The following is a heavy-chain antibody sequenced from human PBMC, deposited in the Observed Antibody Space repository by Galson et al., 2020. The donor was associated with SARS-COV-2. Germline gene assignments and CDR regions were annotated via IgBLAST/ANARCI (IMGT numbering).Heavy chain of an antibody. CDR2: ISWDGGST. CDR3: AKDRQVSGYDSFFDY. J-gene: IGHJ4*02. Sequence: GESLKISCAASGFTFDDYTMHWVRQAPGKGLEWVSLISWDGGSTYYADSVKGRFTISRDNSKNSLYLQMNSLRTEDTALYYCAKDRQVSGYDSFFDYWGQGTLVTVSS. CDR1: GFTFDDYT. D-gene: IGHD5-12*01. V-gene: IGHV3-43*01.